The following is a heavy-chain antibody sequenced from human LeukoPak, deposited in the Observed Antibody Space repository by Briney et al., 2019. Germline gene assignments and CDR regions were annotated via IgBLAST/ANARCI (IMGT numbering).Heavy chain of an antibody. D-gene: IGHD1-26*01. Sequence: PSETLSLTCAVYGGSFSGYYWSWIRQPPGKGREWIGEINHSGSTNYNPSLKSRVTISVDTSKNQFSLKLSSVTAADTAVYYCASASARWERTRPYYGMDVWGQGTTVTVSS. CDR2: INHSGST. CDR3: ASASARWERTRPYYGMDV. V-gene: IGHV4-34*01. CDR1: GGSFSGYY. J-gene: IGHJ6*02.